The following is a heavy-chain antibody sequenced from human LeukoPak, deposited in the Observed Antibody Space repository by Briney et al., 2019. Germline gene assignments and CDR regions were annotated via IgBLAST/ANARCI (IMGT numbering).Heavy chain of an antibody. CDR2: IYTSGST. J-gene: IGHJ2*01. V-gene: IGHV4-4*07. Sequence: PSETLSLTCTVSGGSISSYYWSWIRQPAGKGLEWIGRIYTSGSTNYNPSLKRRVTMSVDTSKNQFSLKLSSVTAADTAVYYCARDPNYGDYLADWYFDLWGRGTLVTVSS. D-gene: IGHD4-17*01. CDR1: GGSISSYY. CDR3: ARDPNYGDYLADWYFDL.